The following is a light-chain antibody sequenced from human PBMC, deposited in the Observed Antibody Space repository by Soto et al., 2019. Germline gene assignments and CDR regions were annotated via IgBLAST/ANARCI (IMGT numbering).Light chain of an antibody. Sequence: EIVLTQSPATLSLSPGERATLSCRASQSVSSYLAWYQQKPGQAPRLLIYDASNRATGIPARFSGSGSGTDFTLPISCLEPEDFAVYYCQQRSNWPYTFGQGTKLEIK. V-gene: IGKV3-11*01. CDR3: QQRSNWPYT. CDR2: DAS. CDR1: QSVSSY. J-gene: IGKJ2*01.